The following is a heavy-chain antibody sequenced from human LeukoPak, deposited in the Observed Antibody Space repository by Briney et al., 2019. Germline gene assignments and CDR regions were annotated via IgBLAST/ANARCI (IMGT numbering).Heavy chain of an antibody. CDR1: GGSISSYY. J-gene: IGHJ6*02. CDR2: IYYSGST. CDR3: ARSITIFGVELYYYYGMDV. D-gene: IGHD3-3*01. Sequence: SETLSLTCTVSGGSISSYYWSWIRQPPGKGLEWIGYIYYSGSTNYNPSLKSRVTISVDTSKNQFSLKLSSVTAADTAVYYCARSITIFGVELYYYYGMDVWGQGTTVTVSS. V-gene: IGHV4-59*01.